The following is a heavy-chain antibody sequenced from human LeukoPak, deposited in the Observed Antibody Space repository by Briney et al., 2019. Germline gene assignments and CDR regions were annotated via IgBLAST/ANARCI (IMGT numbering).Heavy chain of an antibody. V-gene: IGHV3-74*01. CDR3: ARGRREYSYTRIAVAGGSSDY. CDR2: INSDGSRT. J-gene: IGHJ4*02. Sequence: PGGSLRLSCVGSGFTFSDYSMHWVRQAPGKGLVWVSRINSDGSRTSYADSVKGRFTISRDNAKNTLYLQMNSLRAEDTAVYYCARGRREYSYTRIAVAGGSSDYWGQGTVVTVSS. D-gene: IGHD6-19*01. CDR1: GFTFSDYS.